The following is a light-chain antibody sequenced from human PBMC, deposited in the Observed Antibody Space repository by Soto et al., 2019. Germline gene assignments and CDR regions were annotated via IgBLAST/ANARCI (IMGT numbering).Light chain of an antibody. J-gene: IGKJ1*01. V-gene: IGKV2-30*01. Sequence: DVVMTQSPLSLPVPLGQPASISCRSSQSLVFSDGNTYLSWFHQRPGQSPRRLLFTVSTRASGVPDRLSGSGSGTDFTLKISGLEAEDVGVYYCMQSTHCPWTFCPGPKVDIX. CDR2: TVS. CDR1: QSLVFSDGNTY. CDR3: MQSTHCPWT.